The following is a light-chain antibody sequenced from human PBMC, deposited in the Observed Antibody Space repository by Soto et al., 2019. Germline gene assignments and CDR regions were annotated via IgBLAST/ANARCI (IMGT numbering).Light chain of an antibody. J-gene: IGKJ2*01. CDR2: AAS. CDR1: QSVGKR. CDR3: QQYHNWPLYT. V-gene: IGKV3-15*01. Sequence: EIVMTQSPGTLSVSPGDSATLSCRASQSVGKRLAWYQQRPGQAPRLLIYAASTRATGIPARFSAFGSGTEFNHTISELQSEDFAFYYCQQYHNWPLYTFGQGTNLDIK.